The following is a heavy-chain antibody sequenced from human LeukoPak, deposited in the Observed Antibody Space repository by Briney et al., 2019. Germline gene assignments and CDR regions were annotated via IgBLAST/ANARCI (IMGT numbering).Heavy chain of an antibody. CDR1: GGSIRSSYYY. V-gene: IGHV4-39*02. Sequence: SETLSLTCTVSGGSIRSSYYYWGWIRQPPGKGLEWIGSIYDSGSTYYNPSLKSRVTISVDTSKNQFSLKLNSVTAADTAVYYCAREVYYYDSSGYYFDYWGQGTLVTVSS. CDR2: IYDSGST. J-gene: IGHJ4*02. D-gene: IGHD3-22*01. CDR3: AREVYYYDSSGYYFDY.